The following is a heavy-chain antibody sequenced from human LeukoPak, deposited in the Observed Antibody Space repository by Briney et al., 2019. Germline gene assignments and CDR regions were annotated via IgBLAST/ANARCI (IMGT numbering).Heavy chain of an antibody. J-gene: IGHJ4*02. V-gene: IGHV1-2*02. Sequence: ASVKVSCKASGYTFTNYYMHWVRQAPGQGLEWMGWINCNSGGTNYAQKFQARVTMTKDTSISTACLELSRLTSDDTAIYYCAREYSSGQNWGQGTLVTVSS. CDR1: GYTFTNYY. CDR2: INCNSGGT. CDR3: AREYSSGQN. D-gene: IGHD6-19*01.